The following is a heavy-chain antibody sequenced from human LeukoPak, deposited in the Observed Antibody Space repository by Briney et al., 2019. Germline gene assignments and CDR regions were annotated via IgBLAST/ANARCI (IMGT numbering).Heavy chain of an antibody. CDR1: GGSISSYY. J-gene: IGHJ4*02. CDR2: IYTSGST. CDR3: ARDYGDYGAGGIFDY. V-gene: IGHV4-4*07. Sequence: PSETLSLTCTVSGGSISSYYWSWIRQPAGKGLEWIGRIYTSGSTNYNPSLKSRVTMSVDTSKNQFSLELSSVTAADTAVYYCARDYGDYGAGGIFDYWGQGTLVTVSS. D-gene: IGHD4-17*01.